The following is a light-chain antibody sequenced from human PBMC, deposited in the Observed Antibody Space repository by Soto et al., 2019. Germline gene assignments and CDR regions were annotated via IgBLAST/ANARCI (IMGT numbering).Light chain of an antibody. J-gene: IGLJ1*01. V-gene: IGLV1-40*01. CDR2: GNS. CDR1: SSNIGAGYD. Sequence: QSVLTQPPSVSGAPGQRVTISCTGSSSNIGAGYDVHTYQQLPGTAPKLLIYGNSSRPSGVPDRFSGSKSGTSASLAITGLQAEDEAEYYCQSYDSSLSGYVFGTGTKLTVL. CDR3: QSYDSSLSGYV.